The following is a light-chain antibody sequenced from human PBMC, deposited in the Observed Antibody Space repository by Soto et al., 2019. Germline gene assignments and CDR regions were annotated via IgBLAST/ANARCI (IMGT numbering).Light chain of an antibody. J-gene: IGKJ1*01. V-gene: IGKV3-15*01. CDR1: QNVSSN. CDR3: QQYNNWPSWT. Sequence: EIVLTQSPATLSVSPGERATLSCRARQNVSSNLAWYQQKPGQAPRLLIYGASTRATGIPARFSGSGSGTEFTLTISSLQSEDFAVYYCQQYNNWPSWTFGQGTKVDIK. CDR2: GAS.